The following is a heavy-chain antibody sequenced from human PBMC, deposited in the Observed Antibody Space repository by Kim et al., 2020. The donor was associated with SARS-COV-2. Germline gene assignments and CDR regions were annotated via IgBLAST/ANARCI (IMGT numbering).Heavy chain of an antibody. V-gene: IGHV3-30*02. CDR2: IWYDGSKM. J-gene: IGHJ4*02. D-gene: IGHD6-19*01. CDR3: ATILRGSGWCLED. CDR1: GFTFRNYG. Sequence: GGSLRLSCEASGFTFRNYGMAWVRQAPGKGLEWVAFIWYDGSKMKYPDSVKGRFTISRDNSKNSLYLQMDSLRAEDTAVYHCATILRGSGWCLEDWGQGT.